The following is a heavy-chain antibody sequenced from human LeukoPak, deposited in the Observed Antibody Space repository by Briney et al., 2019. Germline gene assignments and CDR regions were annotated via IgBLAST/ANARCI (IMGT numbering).Heavy chain of an antibody. CDR3: DEGIDY. CDR2: IKQDGSKK. D-gene: IGHD5-24*01. V-gene: IGHV3-7*01. CDR1: GFPFSSYW. J-gene: IGHJ4*02. Sequence: GGSLRLSCVASGFPFSSYWMTWVRQAPGKGLEWVANIKQDGSKKSYVDSVKGRFTISRDNAKNSLYLQMNSLRAEDTRVGYIDEGIDYWGQGTLVNVSS.